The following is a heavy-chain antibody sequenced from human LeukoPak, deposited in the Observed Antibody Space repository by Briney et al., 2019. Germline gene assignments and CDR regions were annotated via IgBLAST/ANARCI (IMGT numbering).Heavy chain of an antibody. Sequence: SVKVSCKASGGTFSSYEISWVRQAPGQGLEWMGGIIPMFGTAKYAQKFQGRVTITTDKSTSTAYMELSSLRSEDTAVYCCASGTTDIVVVPATLRNYYFDYWGQGTLVTVSS. CDR3: ASGTTDIVVVPATLRNYYFDY. J-gene: IGHJ4*02. D-gene: IGHD2-2*01. CDR1: GGTFSSYE. V-gene: IGHV1-69*05. CDR2: IIPMFGTA.